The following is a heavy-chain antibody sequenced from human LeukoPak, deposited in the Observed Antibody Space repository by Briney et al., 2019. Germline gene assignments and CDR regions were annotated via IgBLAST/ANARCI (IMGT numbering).Heavy chain of an antibody. CDR2: IYYSGST. CDR1: GGSISTYF. Sequence: PSETLSLTCTVSGGSISTYFWSWIRQPPGKGLEWIGYIYYSGSTNYNPSLKSRVTISLDTSKNQFSLKLSSVTAADTAVYYCARCTVGATAYYYFDCWGQGTLVTVSS. J-gene: IGHJ4*02. D-gene: IGHD1-26*01. CDR3: ARCTVGATAYYYFDC. V-gene: IGHV4-59*01.